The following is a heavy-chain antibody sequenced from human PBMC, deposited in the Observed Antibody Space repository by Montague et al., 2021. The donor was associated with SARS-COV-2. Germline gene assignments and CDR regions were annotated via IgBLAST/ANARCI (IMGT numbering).Heavy chain of an antibody. CDR3: ARIPEYSSGGGPDWYFDL. J-gene: IGHJ2*01. CDR2: IDWDDDT. CDR1: GSSVSTSGLC. D-gene: IGHD6-19*01. Sequence: PALVKPTQTLTLTCTFSGSSVSTSGLCVSWIRQPPGKALEWLALIDWDDDTYYSTSLKTGLAISKDTSKNQVVLTMTDMDPVDTGTYYCARIPEYSSGGGPDWYFDLWGRGTLVTVSS. V-gene: IGHV2-70*01.